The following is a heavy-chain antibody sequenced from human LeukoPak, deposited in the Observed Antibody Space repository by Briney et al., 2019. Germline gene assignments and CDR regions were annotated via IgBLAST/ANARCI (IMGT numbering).Heavy chain of an antibody. J-gene: IGHJ4*02. CDR1: AFTLSSYW. D-gene: IGHD6-19*01. CDR3: ARGSTSGWPDYFDY. V-gene: IGHV3-74*01. CDR2: INGDGSST. Sequence: GGSLRLSCAASAFTLSSYWMHWVRQAPGKGLVWVSRINGDGSSTPYANSVKGRFTISRDNAKNTLYLQMHSLGADDTAVYYCARGSTSGWPDYFDYWGQGSVVTVSS.